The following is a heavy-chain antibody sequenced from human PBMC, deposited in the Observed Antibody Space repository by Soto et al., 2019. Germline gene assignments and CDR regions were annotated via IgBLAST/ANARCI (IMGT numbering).Heavy chain of an antibody. D-gene: IGHD3-10*01. CDR3: ARGWFGPDV. J-gene: IGHJ6*04. Sequence: SLRVSCAASGFTFSGHSMHWVRQAPGKGLVWVSGIDNAGTDSTYADSVKGRFTSSRDNAKNTLYLQMNSLRVEDTAVYYCARGWFGPDVWGKGTTVTVSS. V-gene: IGHV3-74*01. CDR1: GFTFSGHS. CDR2: IDNAGTDS.